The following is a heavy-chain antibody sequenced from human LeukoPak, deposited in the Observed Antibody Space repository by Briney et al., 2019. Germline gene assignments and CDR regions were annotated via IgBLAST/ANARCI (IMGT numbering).Heavy chain of an antibody. V-gene: IGHV4-34*01. D-gene: IGHD6-13*01. CDR1: GGSFSGYY. J-gene: IGHJ4*02. Sequence: SETLSLTCAVYGGSFSGYYWSWIRQPPVKGLEWIGEINHSGSTNYNPSLKSRVTISVDTSKNQFSLKLSSVTAADTAVYYCARRGWYSREFDYWGQGTLVTVSS. CDR3: ARRGWYSREFDY. CDR2: INHSGST.